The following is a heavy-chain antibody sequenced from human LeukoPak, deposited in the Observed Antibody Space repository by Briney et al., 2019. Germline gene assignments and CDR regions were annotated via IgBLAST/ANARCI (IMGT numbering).Heavy chain of an antibody. V-gene: IGHV4-59*07. CDR2: IYYSGNT. CDR1: GGFISIYY. D-gene: IGHD2-15*01. Sequence: KPSDTLTLTCTVTGGFISIYYWSWILHPPAKALDWIRYIYYSGNTNYNPSIESRDTISVDTPKMQLSLKLSSVTAAAPAVYYCARGGGSQNYYYSYMDVWGKGTTVTVSS. J-gene: IGHJ6*03. CDR3: ARGGGSQNYYYSYMDV.